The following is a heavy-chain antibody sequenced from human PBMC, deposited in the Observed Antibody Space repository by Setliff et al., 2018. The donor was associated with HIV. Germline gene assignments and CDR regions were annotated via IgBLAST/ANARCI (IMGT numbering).Heavy chain of an antibody. CDR3: VRGGRRRGFYYFGMDV. CDR1: GGSFSGYY. V-gene: IGHV4-34*01. D-gene: IGHD3-10*01. J-gene: IGHJ6*02. Sequence: SETLSLTCDVYGGSFSGYYWSWIRQPPGKGLEWIGEINHSGSTNYNPSLKSRVAISVDASKTQLSLNLSSVTAADTAIYYCVRGGRRRGFYYFGMDVWGQGTTVTVSS. CDR2: INHSGST.